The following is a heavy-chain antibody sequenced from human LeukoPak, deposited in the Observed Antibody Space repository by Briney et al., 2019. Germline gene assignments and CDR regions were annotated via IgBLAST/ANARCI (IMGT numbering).Heavy chain of an antibody. J-gene: IGHJ4*02. D-gene: IGHD1-26*01. CDR3: ARLLRSGSYYSFDY. CDR2: ISTSGST. V-gene: IGHV4-4*09. CDR1: GGSISSSY. Sequence: PSETLALNCTVSGGSISSSYWSWIRQPPGKGLEWIGYISTSGSTNYNPSLKSRVTISVDTSKNQFSLKLSSVTAADTAAFYCARLLRSGSYYSFDYWGQGTLVTVSS.